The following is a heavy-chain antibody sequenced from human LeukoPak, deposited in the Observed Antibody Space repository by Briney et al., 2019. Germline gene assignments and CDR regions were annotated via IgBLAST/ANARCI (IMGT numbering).Heavy chain of an antibody. V-gene: IGHV3-23*01. CDR3: AKAQGHIVVVTATDY. CDR1: GFTFSSYA. CDR2: ISGSGGST. Sequence: GGSLRLSCAASGFTFSSYAMSWVRQAPGKGLGWVSAISGSGGSTYYADSVKGRFTISRDNSKNTLYPQMNSLRAEDTAVYYCAKAQGHIVVVTATDYWGQGTLVTVSS. J-gene: IGHJ4*02. D-gene: IGHD2-21*02.